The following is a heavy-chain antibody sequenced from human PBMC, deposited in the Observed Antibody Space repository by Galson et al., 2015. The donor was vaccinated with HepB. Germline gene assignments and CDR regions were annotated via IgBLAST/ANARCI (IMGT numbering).Heavy chain of an antibody. V-gene: IGHV2-5*01. Sequence: PALVKPTQTLTLSCTFSGFSLSTSGVGVGWIRQPPGKALEWLAFIFWNDDKRYSPSLKSRLTIIKDTAENQVVLTMTDMDPVDTATYFCAHTRPISGYYFFDYWGRGTLVTVSS. CDR2: IFWNDDK. J-gene: IGHJ4*02. CDR1: GFSLSTSGVG. CDR3: AHTRPISGYYFFDY. D-gene: IGHD3-22*01.